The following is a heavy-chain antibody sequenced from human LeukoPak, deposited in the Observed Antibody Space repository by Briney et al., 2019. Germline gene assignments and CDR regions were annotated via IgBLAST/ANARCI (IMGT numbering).Heavy chain of an antibody. Sequence: PSETLSLTCAVSGGSVSSSTHYWAWIRQPPGKGLEWIGNIYYSGSTYYKSSLKSRVTISVDTSKNQFSLKLSSVTAADTAVYYCARDGVNYYDISGYDIWGRGTLVTVSS. J-gene: IGHJ4*02. V-gene: IGHV4-39*07. CDR2: IYYSGST. CDR3: ARDGVNYYDISGYDI. CDR1: GGSVSSSTHY. D-gene: IGHD3-22*01.